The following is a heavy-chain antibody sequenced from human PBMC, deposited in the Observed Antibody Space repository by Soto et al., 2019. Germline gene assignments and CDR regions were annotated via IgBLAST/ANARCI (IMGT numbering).Heavy chain of an antibody. V-gene: IGHV1-2*04. CDR3: ARGASIAARPDAFDI. J-gene: IGHJ3*02. D-gene: IGHD6-6*01. Sequence: ASVKVSCKASGYTFTGYYMHWVRQAPGQGLEWMGWINPNSGGTNYAQKFQGWVTMTRDTSISTAYMELSRLRSDDTAVYYCARGASIAARPDAFDIWGQGTMVTVS. CDR1: GYTFTGYY. CDR2: INPNSGGT.